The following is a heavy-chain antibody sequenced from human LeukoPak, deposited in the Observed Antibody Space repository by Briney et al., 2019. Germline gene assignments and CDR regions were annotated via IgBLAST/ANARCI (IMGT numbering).Heavy chain of an antibody. CDR3: ARGGDGFDP. V-gene: IGHV3-13*01. Sequence: GGSLRLSCAASGFTFSSYDMHWVRQPAGKGLEWVSAIAAAGDTYYPDTVKGRFTISRGNAKNSLYLQMNSLRVGDTAVYYCARGGDGFDPWGQGTLVTVSS. J-gene: IGHJ5*02. CDR2: IAAAGDT. CDR1: GFTFSSYD. D-gene: IGHD3-16*01.